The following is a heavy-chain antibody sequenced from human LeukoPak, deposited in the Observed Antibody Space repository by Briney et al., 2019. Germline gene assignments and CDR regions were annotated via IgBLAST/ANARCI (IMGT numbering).Heavy chain of an antibody. CDR3: ARDRVVVITTRREPKWFDP. V-gene: IGHV4-4*07. CDR2: IYTSWST. J-gene: IGHJ5*02. Sequence: PAETLSLTCTVSGGSISSYYWSWVRQPAGKGLEWIWRIYTSWSTNYTPSLKSRVTMSVDTSKKQFSLKLSSVTAADTAVYYCARDRVVVITTRREPKWFDPWGQGTLVTVSS. CDR1: GGSISSYY. D-gene: IGHD3-22*01.